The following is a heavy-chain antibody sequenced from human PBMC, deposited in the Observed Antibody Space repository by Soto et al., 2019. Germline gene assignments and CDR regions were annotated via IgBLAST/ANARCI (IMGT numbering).Heavy chain of an antibody. V-gene: IGHV1-8*01. CDR3: ARGGYVASFPSYPYYMAV. D-gene: IGHD2-2*01. J-gene: IGHJ6*03. CDR2: MNPNSGNR. CDR1: GYTFTNYD. Sequence: QVQLVQSGAEVRKPGASVKVSCKASGYTFTNYDINWVRQAPGEGLEWMGWMNPNSGNRGFGQKFQGRVPMTSNTSISTAYMELTSLTSDDTAVYFCARGGYVASFPSYPYYMAVWGEGTTVTVSS.